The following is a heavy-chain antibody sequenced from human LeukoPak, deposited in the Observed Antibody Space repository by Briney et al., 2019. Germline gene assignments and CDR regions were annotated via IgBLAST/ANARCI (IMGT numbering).Heavy chain of an antibody. CDR3: ARDIISEYSSSHSHFDP. CDR2: IYYSVST. V-gene: IGHV4-59*11. J-gene: IGHJ5*02. Sequence: PSETLSLTCTVSGGSISSQYWSWIRQPPGKGLEWIGYIYYSVSTSYNPSLKSRVTISVDTSKNQFSLRLSSVTAADTAVYYCARDIISEYSSSHSHFDPWGQGTLVTVSS. CDR1: GGSISSQY. D-gene: IGHD6-6*01.